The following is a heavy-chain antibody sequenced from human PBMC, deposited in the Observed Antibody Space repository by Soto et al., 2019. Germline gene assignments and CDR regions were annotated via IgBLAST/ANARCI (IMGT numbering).Heavy chain of an antibody. D-gene: IGHD5-12*01. J-gene: IGHJ4*02. V-gene: IGHV1-69*13. CDR3: ARDSSGYDTLGGFADY. Sequence: SVKVSCKASGGTFSSYAISWVRQAPGQGLEWMGGIIPIFGTANYAQKFQGRVTITADESTSTAYMVLSSLRSEDTAVYYCARDSSGYDTLGGFADYWGQGTLVTVSS. CDR1: GGTFSSYA. CDR2: IIPIFGTA.